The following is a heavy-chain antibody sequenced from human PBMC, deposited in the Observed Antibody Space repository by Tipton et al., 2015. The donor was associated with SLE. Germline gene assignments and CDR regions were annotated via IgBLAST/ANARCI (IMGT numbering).Heavy chain of an antibody. CDR2: IYHSGST. Sequence: TLSLTCAVSGGSISSSNWWSWVRQPPGKGLEWIGEIYHSGSTNYNPSLKSRVTISVDKSKNQFSLKLSSVTAADTAVYYCARGRYCSGGSCYPAPYYYGMDVWGQGTTVTVSS. CDR3: ARGRYCSGGSCYPAPYYYGMDV. J-gene: IGHJ6*02. CDR1: GGSISSSNW. V-gene: IGHV4-4*02. D-gene: IGHD2-15*01.